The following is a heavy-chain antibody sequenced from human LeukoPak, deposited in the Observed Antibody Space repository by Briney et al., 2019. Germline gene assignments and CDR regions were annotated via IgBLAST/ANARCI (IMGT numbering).Heavy chain of an antibody. J-gene: IGHJ3*02. D-gene: IGHD1-26*01. CDR3: ARGGNYWDAFDI. Sequence: SETLSLTCTVSGGSMCNYYWSWIRQPAGKGLEWVGHIYTSGTTSYNPSLKSRVTMSVDTSNNQFSLKVTSVTAADTAVYFCARGGNYWDAFDIWGQGTMVTVSS. CDR2: IYTSGTT. V-gene: IGHV4-4*07. CDR1: GGSMCNYY.